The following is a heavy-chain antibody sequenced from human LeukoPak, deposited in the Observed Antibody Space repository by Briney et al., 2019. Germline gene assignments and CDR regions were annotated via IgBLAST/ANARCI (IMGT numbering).Heavy chain of an antibody. Sequence: PGGSLRLSCAVSGFTFTSYWMSLVRQAPGKGLEWVANINEDGSYKYHADSVKGRLTISRDNAKNSLYLQVNSLRAEDTAAYYCARDATRGGDNDYWGQGTRVIVSS. CDR2: INEDGSYK. CDR1: GFTFTSYW. CDR3: ARDATRGGDNDY. D-gene: IGHD2-21*02. J-gene: IGHJ4*02. V-gene: IGHV3-7*01.